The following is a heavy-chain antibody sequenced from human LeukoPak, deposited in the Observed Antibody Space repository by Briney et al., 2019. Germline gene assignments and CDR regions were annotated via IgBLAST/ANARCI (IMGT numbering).Heavy chain of an antibody. CDR3: ARHNPGDIVVVPAQLGAFDI. J-gene: IGHJ3*02. D-gene: IGHD2-2*01. CDR1: GYSISSGYY. Sequence: PSETLSLTCAVSGYSISSGYYWGWIRQPPGKGLEWIGSTYHSGSTYYNPSLKSRVTISVDTSKNQFSLKLSSVTAADTAVYYCARHNPGDIVVVPAQLGAFDIWGQGTMVTVSS. CDR2: TYHSGST. V-gene: IGHV4-38-2*01.